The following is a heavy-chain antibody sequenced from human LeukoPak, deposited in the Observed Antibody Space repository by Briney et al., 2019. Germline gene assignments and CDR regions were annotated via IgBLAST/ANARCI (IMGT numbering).Heavy chain of an antibody. D-gene: IGHD2-8*01. CDR2: IFSHGET. V-gene: IGHV3-66*01. CDR3: ARDPPAVSINTYA. CDR1: GFSVGNNY. Sequence: PGASLRISCAASGFSVGNNYMNWVRQAPGKGLEWVSLIFSHGETSYADSVKGRFTISRDNSKNTLYLQMNGLRVEDTAVYYCARDPPAVSINTYAWGQGTLVTVSS. J-gene: IGHJ4*02.